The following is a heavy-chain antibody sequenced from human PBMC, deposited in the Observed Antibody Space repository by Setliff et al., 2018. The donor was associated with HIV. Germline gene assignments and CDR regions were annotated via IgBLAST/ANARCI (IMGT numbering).Heavy chain of an antibody. J-gene: IGHJ4*02. Sequence: PSETLSLTCAVYGGSFSGYYWSWIRQSPGKGLEWIGEINHSGSTNYNPSLKSRVTISVDTSKNQFSLKLSSVTAADTAVYYCARPHPMGSGSPWDYWGQGSLVTVSS. V-gene: IGHV4-34*01. D-gene: IGHD3-10*01. CDR3: ARPHPMGSGSPWDY. CDR2: INHSGST. CDR1: GGSFSGYY.